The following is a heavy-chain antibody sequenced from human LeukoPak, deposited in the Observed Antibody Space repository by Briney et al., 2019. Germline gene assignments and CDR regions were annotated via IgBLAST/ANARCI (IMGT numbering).Heavy chain of an antibody. CDR1: GFTFSNYW. J-gene: IGHJ4*02. D-gene: IGHD1-26*01. V-gene: IGHV3-74*03. CDR2: IKSDGTST. CDR3: ARPDWATGSYDEF. Sequence: GGSLRLSCTASGFTFSNYWMHWVRQAPGKGLMWVSRIKSDGTSTTYADSVKGRFTISRDNAKNTLFLQMTGLRVEDTAMYYCARPDWATGSYDEFWGQGTRVTVSS.